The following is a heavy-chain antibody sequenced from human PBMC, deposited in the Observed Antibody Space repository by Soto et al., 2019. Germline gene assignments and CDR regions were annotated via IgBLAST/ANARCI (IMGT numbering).Heavy chain of an antibody. D-gene: IGHD2-15*01. J-gene: IGHJ6*02. Sequence: QVQLVQSGAEVKKPGSSVKVSCKASGGTFSSYAISWVRQAPGQGLEWMGGIIPIFGTANYAQKFQGRVTITADESTSTAYMELSSLRSEDTAVYYCARDPRIYCSGGSCYSPLYGMDVWGQGTTVTVSS. CDR3: ARDPRIYCSGGSCYSPLYGMDV. V-gene: IGHV1-69*12. CDR2: IIPIFGTA. CDR1: GGTFSSYA.